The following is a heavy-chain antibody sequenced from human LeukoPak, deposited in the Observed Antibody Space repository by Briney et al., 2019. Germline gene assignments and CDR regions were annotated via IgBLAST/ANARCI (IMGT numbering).Heavy chain of an antibody. Sequence: GASVKVSCKASGYTFTGYYMHWVRQAPGQGLEWMGWTNPNSGGTNYAQKFQGRVTTTRDTSISTAYMELSNLRSDDTAVYYCARDRDGFTPHFDYWGQGTLVTVSS. J-gene: IGHJ4*02. D-gene: IGHD3-3*01. V-gene: IGHV1-2*02. CDR2: TNPNSGGT. CDR3: ARDRDGFTPHFDY. CDR1: GYTFTGYY.